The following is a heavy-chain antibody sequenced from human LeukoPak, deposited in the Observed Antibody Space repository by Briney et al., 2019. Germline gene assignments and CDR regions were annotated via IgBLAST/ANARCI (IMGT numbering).Heavy chain of an antibody. D-gene: IGHD3-22*01. V-gene: IGHV1-18*04. J-gene: IGHJ3*02. CDR2: INPNSGNT. CDR1: GYTFTGYY. CDR3: ARAFVRYYDNWGAFDI. Sequence: ASVKVSCKASGYTFTGYYMHWVRQAPGQGLEWMGWINPNSGNTNYAQKLQGRVTMTTDTSTSTAYMELRSLRSDDTAVYYCARAFVRYYDNWGAFDIWGQGTMVTVSS.